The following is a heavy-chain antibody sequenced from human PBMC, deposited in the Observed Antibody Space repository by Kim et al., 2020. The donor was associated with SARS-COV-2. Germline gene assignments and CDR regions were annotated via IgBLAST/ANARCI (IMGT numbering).Heavy chain of an antibody. Sequence: AQKFQGGVTMTRDTSISTAYMELSRLRSDDTAVYYCARPAIVAGYWYFDLWGRGTLVTVSS. D-gene: IGHD2-15*01. J-gene: IGHJ2*01. V-gene: IGHV1-2*02. CDR3: ARPAIVAGYWYFDL.